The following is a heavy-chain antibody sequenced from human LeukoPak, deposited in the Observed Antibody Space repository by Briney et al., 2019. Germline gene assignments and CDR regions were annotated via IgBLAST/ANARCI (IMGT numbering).Heavy chain of an antibody. CDR2: IFLGDSDT. CDR1: GYSFSSYW. CDR3: ARGFGYAGNYFDY. J-gene: IGHJ4*02. V-gene: IGHV5-51*01. Sequence: GESLKISCRGSGYSFSSYWIGWVRQMPGKGLEWMGIIFLGDSDTRYSPSFQGQVTISDDKSISTAYLQWSSLEASDTAIYYCARGFGYAGNYFDYWGQGTQVTVSS. D-gene: IGHD5-18*01.